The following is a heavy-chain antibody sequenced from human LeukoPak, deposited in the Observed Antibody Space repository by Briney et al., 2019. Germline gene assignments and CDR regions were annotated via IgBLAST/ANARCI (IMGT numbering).Heavy chain of an antibody. CDR2: IKSDGNT. D-gene: IGHD3-22*01. Sequence: PGGSLRLSCAASGFTVSSYWRHWVRQGPGKGLVWVSRIKSDGNTNYADSVKGRFTISRDNAKNTVSLQMNSLRAEDTGVYYCARAPSEIGGYYPEYFRHWGQGTLVTVSS. CDR3: ARAPSEIGGYYPEYFRH. V-gene: IGHV3-74*01. CDR1: GFTVSSYW. J-gene: IGHJ1*01.